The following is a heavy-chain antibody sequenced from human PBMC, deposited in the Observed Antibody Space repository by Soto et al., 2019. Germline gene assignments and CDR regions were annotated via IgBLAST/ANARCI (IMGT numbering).Heavy chain of an antibody. Sequence: GGSLRLSCAASGFTFSSYGMHWVRQAPGKGLEWVAVIWYDGSNKYYADSVKGRFTISRDNSKNTLYLQMNSLRAEDTAVYYCARGYTPRYSGSYYSCLDYWGQGTLVTVSS. CDR2: IWYDGSNK. J-gene: IGHJ4*02. D-gene: IGHD1-26*01. CDR3: ARGYTPRYSGSYYSCLDY. V-gene: IGHV3-33*01. CDR1: GFTFSSYG.